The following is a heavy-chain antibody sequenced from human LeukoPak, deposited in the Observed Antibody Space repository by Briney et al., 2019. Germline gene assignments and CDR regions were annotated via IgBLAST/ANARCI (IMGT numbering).Heavy chain of an antibody. V-gene: IGHV4-39*07. CDR3: AREMYDSGGYRVSYFDY. Sequence: SETLSLTCTVSGPSISSTIYYWGWIRQPPGKGLEWIGSMHSSGSTYYNPSLKSRLTISIDMPKNQFSLKLNSVTAADTAVYYCAREMYDSGGYRVSYFDYWGQGTLVTVSS. CDR1: GPSISSTIYY. CDR2: MHSSGST. J-gene: IGHJ4*02. D-gene: IGHD3-22*01.